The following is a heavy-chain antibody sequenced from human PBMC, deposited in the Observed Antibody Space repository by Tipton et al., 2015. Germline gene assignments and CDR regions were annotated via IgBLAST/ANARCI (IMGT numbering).Heavy chain of an antibody. V-gene: IGHV4-61*01. CDR3: ARDLEHGMDV. D-gene: IGHD5-24*01. CDR2: ISYTDGA. J-gene: IGHJ6*02. CDR1: GGSVSSGSYY. Sequence: GLVKPSETLSLTCTVSGGSVSSGSYYWGWIRQPPGKGLEWIGYISYTDGAHYNPALKSRVTISVDTSKNQFSLTLNSVAAADTAVYYCARDLEHGMDVWGHGTTVTVSS.